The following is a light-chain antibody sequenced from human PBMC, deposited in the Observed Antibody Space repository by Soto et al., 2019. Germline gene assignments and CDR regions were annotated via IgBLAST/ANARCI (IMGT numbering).Light chain of an antibody. CDR2: SAS. CDR3: QQLNRFPRT. Sequence: DIQVTQSPSFLSASVGDRVTITCRASQDISSYLAWYQQRPGKVPQFMTHSASTLQSGVPSRFSATGSGTTFTLTISCLQPEDIATYYCQQLNRFPRTFGQGTKVEV. V-gene: IGKV1-9*01. CDR1: QDISSY. J-gene: IGKJ1*01.